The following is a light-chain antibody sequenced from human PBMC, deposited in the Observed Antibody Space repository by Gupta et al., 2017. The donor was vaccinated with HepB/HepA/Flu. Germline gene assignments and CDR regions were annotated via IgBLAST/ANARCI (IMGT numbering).Light chain of an antibody. V-gene: IGKV4-1*01. CDR1: QSVLYSSNNKNY. CDR2: WAS. CDR3: QQYYSTPLT. Sequence: DMVMTHCQACLAVSLGERATINCKSSQSVLYSSNNKNYLAWYQQKPGQPPKLLIYWASTRESGVPDRFSGSGSGTDFTLTISSLQAEDVAVYYCQQYYSTPLTFGQGTKVEIK. J-gene: IGKJ1*01.